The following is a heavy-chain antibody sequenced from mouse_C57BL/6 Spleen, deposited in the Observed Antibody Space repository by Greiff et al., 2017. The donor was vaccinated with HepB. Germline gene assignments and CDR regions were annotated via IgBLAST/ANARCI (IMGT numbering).Heavy chain of an antibody. D-gene: IGHD1-2*01. V-gene: IGHV5-17*01. J-gene: IGHJ2*01. CDR1: GFTFSDYG. CDR2: ISSGSSTI. Sequence: EVMLVESGGGLVKPGGSLKLSCAASGFTFSDYGMHWVRQAPEKGLEWVAYISSGSSTIYYADIVKGRFTISRDNAKNTLFLQMTSLRSEDTAMYYCARGYYGIDYWGQGTTLTVSS. CDR3: ARGYYGIDY.